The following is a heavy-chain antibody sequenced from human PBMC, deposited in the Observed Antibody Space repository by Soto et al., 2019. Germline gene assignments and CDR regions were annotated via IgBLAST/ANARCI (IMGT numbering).Heavy chain of an antibody. Sequence: ESGGGVVQPGRSLRLSCAASGFTFSSYAMHWVRQAPGKGLEWVAVISYDGSNKYYADSVKGRFTISRDNSKNTLYLQMNSLRAEDTAVYYCARVLWFGELLSNPPDYWGQGTLVTVSS. CDR3: ARVLWFGELLSNPPDY. CDR2: ISYDGSNK. V-gene: IGHV3-30-3*01. CDR1: GFTFSSYA. J-gene: IGHJ4*02. D-gene: IGHD3-10*01.